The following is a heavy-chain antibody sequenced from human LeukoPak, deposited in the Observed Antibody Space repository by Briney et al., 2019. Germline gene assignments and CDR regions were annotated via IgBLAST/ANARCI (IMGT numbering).Heavy chain of an antibody. CDR3: AKEAYGSGSYKFDP. V-gene: IGHV3-30*02. Sequence: GGSLRLSCAASGFTFSSYGMHWVRQAPGKGLEWVAFIRYDGSNKYFADSVKGRFTISRDNSKNTLYLQMNSLRAEDTAVYYCAKEAYGSGSYKFDPWGQGTLVTVSS. J-gene: IGHJ5*02. CDR1: GFTFSSYG. CDR2: IRYDGSNK. D-gene: IGHD3-10*01.